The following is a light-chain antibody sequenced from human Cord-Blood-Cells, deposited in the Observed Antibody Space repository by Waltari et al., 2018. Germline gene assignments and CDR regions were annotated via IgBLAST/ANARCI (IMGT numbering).Light chain of an antibody. J-gene: IGKJ4*01. V-gene: IGKV1-27*01. CDR1: QGISNY. CDR2: AAS. CDR3: QKYNSAPHT. Sequence: DIQMTQSPSSLSASVGDRVTITCRASQGISNYLAWYQQKPGKVPKLLLYAASTLQSGGPSRFSGSGSGTDFTRTISSLQPEDVATYYCQKYNSAPHTFGGGTKVEIK.